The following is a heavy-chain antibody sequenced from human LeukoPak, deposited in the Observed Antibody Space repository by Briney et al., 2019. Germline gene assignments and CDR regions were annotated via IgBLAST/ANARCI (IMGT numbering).Heavy chain of an antibody. Sequence: SETLSLTCAVYGGSFSGYYWSWIRQPPGKGLEWVGEINHSGSTNYNPSLKSRVTISVDTSKNQFSPKLSSVTAADTAVYYCARTGGYCSGGSCYRVRIDAFDIWGQGTMVTVSS. D-gene: IGHD2-15*01. CDR2: INHSGST. V-gene: IGHV4-34*01. J-gene: IGHJ3*02. CDR3: ARTGGYCSGGSCYRVRIDAFDI. CDR1: GGSFSGYY.